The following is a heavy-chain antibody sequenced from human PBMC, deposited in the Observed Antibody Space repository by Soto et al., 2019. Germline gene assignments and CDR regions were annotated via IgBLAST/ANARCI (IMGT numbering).Heavy chain of an antibody. J-gene: IGHJ4*02. Sequence: ASVKVSCKTSGYAFIDYFIHCVRQSPVQWLEGMGMISLRHHSTSYAQKFQDRLSVTRDPSSTTIYMELSSLRSEDTAVYYCGRELYSCGAECPYYMDCWGQGTPVTVSS. CDR2: ISLRHHST. D-gene: IGHD2-21*01. CDR3: GRELYSCGAECPYYMDC. CDR1: GYAFIDYF. V-gene: IGHV1-46*01.